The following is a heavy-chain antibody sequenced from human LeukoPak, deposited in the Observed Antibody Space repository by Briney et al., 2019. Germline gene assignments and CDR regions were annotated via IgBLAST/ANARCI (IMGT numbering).Heavy chain of an antibody. V-gene: IGHV4-34*01. Sequence: SETLSLTCAVYGGSFSGYYWSWIRQPPGKGLEWIGEINHSGSTNYNPSLKSRVTISVDTSKNQFSLKLSSVTAADTAVYYCARHGITMIVVAYSGGYFDYWGQGTLVTVSS. J-gene: IGHJ4*02. CDR3: ARHGITMIVVAYSGGYFDY. CDR1: GGSFSGYY. CDR2: INHSGST. D-gene: IGHD3-22*01.